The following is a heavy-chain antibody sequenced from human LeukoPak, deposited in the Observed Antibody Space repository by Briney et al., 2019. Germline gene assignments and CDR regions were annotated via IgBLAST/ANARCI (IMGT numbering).Heavy chain of an antibody. CDR2: ISYDGSNK. Sequence: SLRLSCAASGFTFSSYGMHWVRQAPGKGLEWVAXISYDGSNKYYADSVKGRFTISRDNSKNTLYLQMNSLRAEDTAVYYCAKLGSGSDPGAFDIWGQGTMVTVSS. V-gene: IGHV3-30*18. D-gene: IGHD1-26*01. J-gene: IGHJ3*02. CDR3: AKLGSGSDPGAFDI. CDR1: GFTFSSYG.